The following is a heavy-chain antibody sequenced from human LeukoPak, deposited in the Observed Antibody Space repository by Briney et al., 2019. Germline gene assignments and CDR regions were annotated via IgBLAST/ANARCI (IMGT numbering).Heavy chain of an antibody. CDR1: GYTFTSYY. CDR2: INPSGGST. D-gene: IGHD5-12*01. Sequence: ASVKVSCKASGYTFTSYYMHWVRQAPGQGLEWMGIINPSGGSTSYAQKFQGRVTMTRDTSTSTVYMELSSLRSEDTAVYYCAREPASGYDSPVYYYGMDVWGQGTTVTVSS. V-gene: IGHV1-46*01. J-gene: IGHJ6*02. CDR3: AREPASGYDSPVYYYGMDV.